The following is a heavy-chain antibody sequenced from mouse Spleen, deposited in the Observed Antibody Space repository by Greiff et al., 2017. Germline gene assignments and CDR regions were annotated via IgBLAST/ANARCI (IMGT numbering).Heavy chain of an antibody. CDR3: ARQEPLDSAGLFAY. D-gene: IGHD3-2*01. V-gene: IGHV5-9-2*01. CDR2: ISGGGSYT. Sequence: EVKLVESGGGLVKPGGSLKLSCAASGFTFSSYGMSWVRQTPEQRLEWVATISGGGSYTYYPDSVKGRFTISRDTAKNNLYLQMSSLRSEDTALYYCARQEPLDSAGLFAYWGQGTLVTVSA. J-gene: IGHJ3*01. CDR1: GFTFSSYG.